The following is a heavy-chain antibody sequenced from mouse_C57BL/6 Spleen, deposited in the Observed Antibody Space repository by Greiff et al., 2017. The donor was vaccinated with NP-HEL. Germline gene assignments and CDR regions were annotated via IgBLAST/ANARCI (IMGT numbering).Heavy chain of an antibody. V-gene: IGHV1-7*01. Sequence: VQLQQSGAELAKPGASVKLSCKASGYTFTSYWMHWVKQRPGQGLEWIGYINPSSGYTKYNQKFKDKATLTADKSSSTAYMQLSSLTYEDSAVYYCAGGAYDYDARFAYWGQGTLVTVSA. D-gene: IGHD2-4*01. CDR2: INPSSGYT. CDR3: AGGAYDYDARFAY. CDR1: GYTFTSYW. J-gene: IGHJ3*01.